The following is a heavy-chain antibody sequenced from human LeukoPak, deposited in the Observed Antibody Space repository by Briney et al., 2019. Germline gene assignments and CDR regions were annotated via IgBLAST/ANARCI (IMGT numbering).Heavy chain of an antibody. CDR2: INHSGNT. J-gene: IGHJ4*02. CDR3: ARVGCSGGTCYSRDFDF. V-gene: IGHV4-34*01. Sequence: SETLSLTCAVYGGSFSGYYWSWIRQPPGKGLEWIAEINHSGNTNYNPSLKSRVTISVDTSKNQFSLNLISLTAADTAVYYCARVGCSGGTCYSRDFDFWGQGNPVTVSS. CDR1: GGSFSGYY. D-gene: IGHD2-15*01.